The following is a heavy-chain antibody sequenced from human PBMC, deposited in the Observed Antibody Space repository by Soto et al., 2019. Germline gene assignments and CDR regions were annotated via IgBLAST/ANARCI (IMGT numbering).Heavy chain of an antibody. Sequence: ETLSLTCAVSGVTISTYYWIWIRQPPGKGLEWIGYNYHSGTTNYNPSLKSRVTISVDTSKNQFSLRLTSVTAADTAIYYCVREAYIGYGHATDHWGQGTLVTVSS. V-gene: IGHV4-59*01. CDR2: NYHSGTT. J-gene: IGHJ4*02. CDR1: GVTISTYY. CDR3: VREAYIGYGHATDH. D-gene: IGHD5-12*01.